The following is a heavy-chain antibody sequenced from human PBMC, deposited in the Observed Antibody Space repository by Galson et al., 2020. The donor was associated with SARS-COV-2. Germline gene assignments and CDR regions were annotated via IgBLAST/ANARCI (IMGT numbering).Heavy chain of an antibody. V-gene: IGHV3-15*01. CDR2: IKSKTDGGTT. D-gene: IGHD3-22*01. J-gene: IGHJ4*02. CDR1: GFTFSNAW. CDR3: TTDFYYDSSGYYYGLDY. Sequence: GESLKISCAASGFTFSNAWMSWVRQAPGKGLEWVGRIKSKTDGGTTDYAAPVKGRFTISRDDSKNTLYLQMNSLKTEDTAVYYCTTDFYYDSSGYYYGLDYWGQGTLVTVSS.